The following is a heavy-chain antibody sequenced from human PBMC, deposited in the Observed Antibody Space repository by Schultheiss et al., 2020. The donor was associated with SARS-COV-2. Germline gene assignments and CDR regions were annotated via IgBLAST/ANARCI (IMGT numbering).Heavy chain of an antibody. CDR2: ITSHSEST. CDR1: GFTFNKYD. J-gene: IGHJ5*02. V-gene: IGHV3-23*01. CDR3: AKGDDNWSRNLFDP. D-gene: IGHD1-20*01. Sequence: GGSLRLSCAASGFTFNKYDMGWVRQAPGKGLEWLSAITSHSESTETADAVKGRFTISRDNSKNTLYLQMNSLRVDDTAIYYCAKGDDNWSRNLFDPWGQGTLVTVSS.